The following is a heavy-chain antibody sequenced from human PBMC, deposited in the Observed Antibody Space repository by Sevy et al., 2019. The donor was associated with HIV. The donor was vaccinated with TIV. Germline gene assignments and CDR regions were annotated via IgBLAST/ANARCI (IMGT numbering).Heavy chain of an antibody. CDR3: TTRVLGDYAYVWGSSGMDAFDI. J-gene: IGHJ3*02. CDR1: GFTFSNAW. D-gene: IGHD3-16*01. CDR2: IKSKTDGGPT. V-gene: IGHV3-15*01. Sequence: GGSLRLSCAASGFTFSNAWMSWVRRAPGKGLEWVGRIKSKTDGGPTDYAAPVKGRFTISRDDSKNTLYLQMNSLKTEATAVYYCTTRVLGDYAYVWGSSGMDAFDIWGQGTMVTVSS.